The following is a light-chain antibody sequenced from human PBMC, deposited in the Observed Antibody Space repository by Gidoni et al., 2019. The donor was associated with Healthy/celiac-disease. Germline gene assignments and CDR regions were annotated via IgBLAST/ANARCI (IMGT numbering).Light chain of an antibody. Sequence: EIVLTRSPATLPLSPGERATLSCRASQSVSSYLAWYQQKPGQAPRLLIYDASNRATGIPARFSGSGSGTDFTLTISSLEPEDFAVYYCQQRSNWPLTFGGGTKVEIK. CDR2: DAS. V-gene: IGKV3-11*01. CDR1: QSVSSY. J-gene: IGKJ4*01. CDR3: QQRSNWPLT.